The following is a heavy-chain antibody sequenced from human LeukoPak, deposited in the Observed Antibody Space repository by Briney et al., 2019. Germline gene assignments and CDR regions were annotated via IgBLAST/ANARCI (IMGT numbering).Heavy chain of an antibody. CDR3: ARVSPGATRVY. Sequence: GGSLRLSCAASGFTFSSYSMNWVRQAPGKGLEWVSSISSSSSYIYYADSVKGRFTISRDNAKNSLYPQMNSLRAEDTAVYYCARVSPGATRVYWGQGTLVTVSS. J-gene: IGHJ4*02. D-gene: IGHD1-26*01. CDR1: GFTFSSYS. CDR2: ISSSSSYI. V-gene: IGHV3-21*01.